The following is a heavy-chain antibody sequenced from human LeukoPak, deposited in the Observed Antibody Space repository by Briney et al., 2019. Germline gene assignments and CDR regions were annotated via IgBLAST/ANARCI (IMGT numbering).Heavy chain of an antibody. V-gene: IGHV1-24*01. CDR2: LDPEDGET. J-gene: IGHJ4*02. CDR3: ATVERFPYYDILTGPLGY. CDR1: GHTLTELS. Sequence: GASVKVSCKVSGHTLTELSMHWVRQAPGKGLEWMGGLDPEDGETIYAQKFQGRVTMTEDTSTDTAYMELSSLRSEDTAVYYCATVERFPYYDILTGPLGYWGQGTLVTVSS. D-gene: IGHD3-9*01.